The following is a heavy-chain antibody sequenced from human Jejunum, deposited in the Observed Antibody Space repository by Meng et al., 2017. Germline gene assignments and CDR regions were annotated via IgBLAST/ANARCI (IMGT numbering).Heavy chain of an antibody. V-gene: IGHV3-15*04. D-gene: IGHD3-10*01. CDR3: ITGFGDN. CDR2: IERKADGATT. Sequence: VHFVDSGGGVVGPGGSLGLSSTASGFAFTDAWMSWVRQAPETGLEWVGRIERKADGATTDYAAPVRGRFTISRDDSRNTLYLQMDNLKTEDTGVYYCITGFGDNWGQGTLVTVSS. J-gene: IGHJ4*02. CDR1: GFAFTDAW.